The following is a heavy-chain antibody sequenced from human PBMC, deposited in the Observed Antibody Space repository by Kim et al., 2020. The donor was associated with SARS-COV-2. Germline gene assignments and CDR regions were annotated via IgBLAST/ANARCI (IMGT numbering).Heavy chain of an antibody. Sequence: SETLSLICAVYGGSFSGYYWSWIRQPPGKGLEWIGEINHSGSTNYNPSLKSRVTISVDTSKNQFSLKLSSVTAADTAVYYCARGGLYSSSWYLGYWGQGTLVTVSS. V-gene: IGHV4-34*01. CDR1: GGSFSGYY. J-gene: IGHJ4*02. CDR3: ARGGLYSSSWYLGY. D-gene: IGHD6-13*01. CDR2: INHSGST.